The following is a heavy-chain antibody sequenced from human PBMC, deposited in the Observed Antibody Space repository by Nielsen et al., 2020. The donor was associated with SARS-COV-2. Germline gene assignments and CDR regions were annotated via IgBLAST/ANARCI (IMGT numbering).Heavy chain of an antibody. CDR3: EGPYYDSSGYSPNFDY. J-gene: IGHJ4*02. D-gene: IGHD3-22*01. V-gene: IGHV3-23*01. CDR2: ISGSGGST. Sequence: GESLKISCAASGFTFSSYAMSWVRQAPGKGLAWVSAISGSGGSTYYADSVKGRFTISRDNSKNTLYLQMNSLRAEDTAVYYCEGPYYDSSGYSPNFDYWGQGTLVTVSS. CDR1: GFTFSSYA.